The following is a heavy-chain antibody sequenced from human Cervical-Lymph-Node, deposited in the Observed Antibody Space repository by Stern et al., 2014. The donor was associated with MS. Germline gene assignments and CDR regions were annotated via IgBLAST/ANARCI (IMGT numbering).Heavy chain of an antibody. CDR2: IRGKAKNYAT. CDR3: SPASAI. J-gene: IGHJ6*02. Sequence: EVEMVESWGGLVQPGGSLKLSCEVSGFSFRDAAVHWVRQASGKGLEWVGRIRGKAKNYATSYSASVKGRFILSRTDSQNTAFLLMNSLKREDTAVYYCSPASAIWGQGTAVTVSS. V-gene: IGHV3-73*01. CDR1: GFSFRDAA.